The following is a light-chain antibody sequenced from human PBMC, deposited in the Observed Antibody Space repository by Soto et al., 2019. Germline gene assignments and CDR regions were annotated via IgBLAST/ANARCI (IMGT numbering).Light chain of an antibody. V-gene: IGKV1-39*01. J-gene: IGKJ1*01. Sequence: DIQMTQSPSSLSASVGYRVTITCRASQSISSYLNWYQQKPGKAPKLLIYAASSLQSGVPSRFSGSRSGTDFTLTISSLQPEDFATYYCQQSYSTPRTFGQGTKVDIK. CDR1: QSISSY. CDR2: AAS. CDR3: QQSYSTPRT.